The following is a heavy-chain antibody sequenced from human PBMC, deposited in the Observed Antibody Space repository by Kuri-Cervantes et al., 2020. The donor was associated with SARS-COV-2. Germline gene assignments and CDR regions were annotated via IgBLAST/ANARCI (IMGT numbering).Heavy chain of an antibody. Sequence: GGSLRLSCAASGFTVSSNYMSWVRQAPGKGLEWVSVIYSGGSTYYADSVKGRFTISRDNSKNTLYLQTNSLRAEDTAVYYCAKSGEDRYYYYYYMDVWGKGTTVTVSS. CDR1: GFTVSSNY. V-gene: IGHV3-53*01. CDR3: AKSGEDRYYYYYYMDV. CDR2: IYSGGST. D-gene: IGHD1-26*01. J-gene: IGHJ6*03.